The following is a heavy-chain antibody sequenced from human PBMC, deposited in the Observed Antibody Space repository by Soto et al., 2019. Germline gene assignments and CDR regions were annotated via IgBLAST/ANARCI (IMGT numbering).Heavy chain of an antibody. CDR1: GGSISSYY. D-gene: IGHD3-10*01. J-gene: IGHJ6*02. Sequence: PSETLYFTGTVSGGSISSYYWSWIRQPPGKGLEWIGYIYYSGSTNYNPSLKSRVTISVDTSKNQFSLKLSSVIAADTAVYYCARIPVRGALYYYYYGVDVWGQGTTVTVSS. CDR2: IYYSGST. V-gene: IGHV4-59*01. CDR3: ARIPVRGALYYYYYGVDV.